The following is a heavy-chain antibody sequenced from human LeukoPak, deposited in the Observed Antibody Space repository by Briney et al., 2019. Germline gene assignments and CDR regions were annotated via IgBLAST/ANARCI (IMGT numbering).Heavy chain of an antibody. D-gene: IGHD2-2*01. J-gene: IGHJ4*02. CDR1: GGSISSYY. CDR3: ARDGPLGYCSSTSCYPSPLDY. V-gene: IGHV4-59*12. Sequence: PSETLSLTCTVSGGSISSYYWSWIRQPPGKGLEWIGYIYYSGSTNYNPSLKSRVTISVDTSKNQFSLKLSSVTAADTAVYYCARDGPLGYCSSTSCYPSPLDYWGQGTLVTVSS. CDR2: IYYSGST.